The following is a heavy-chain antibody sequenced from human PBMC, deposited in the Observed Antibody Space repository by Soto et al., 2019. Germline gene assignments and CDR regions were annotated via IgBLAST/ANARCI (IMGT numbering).Heavy chain of an antibody. D-gene: IGHD2-21*02. J-gene: IGHJ4*02. Sequence: GGSLRLSCVVSGFTFSNYSMNWVRQAPGKGLEWVASISNTSDYKYYGDSVKGRFTISRDSAKNSLYLRMNSLRAEDTAVYYCARPYCGGDCYHYFDYWGQGTLVTVSS. CDR2: ISNTSDYK. CDR1: GFTFSNYS. CDR3: ARPYCGGDCYHYFDY. V-gene: IGHV3-21*01.